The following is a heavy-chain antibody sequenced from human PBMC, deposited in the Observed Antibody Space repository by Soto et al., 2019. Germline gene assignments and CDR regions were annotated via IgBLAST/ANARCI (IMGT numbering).Heavy chain of an antibody. D-gene: IGHD5-18*01. CDR3: GRCRTDSYAMDV. CDR2: ISPYNGRT. CDR1: GYSFTSYG. J-gene: IGHJ6*02. Sequence: QVHLVQSGSDVEKPGASVKVSCKASGYSFTSYGIGWVRQVPGQGPEWMGWISPYNGRTNYAQSVKGRVVLTTDISSNTVYLELRSLRSDDSAIYYCGRCRTDSYAMDVCGQGTTVTVSS. V-gene: IGHV1-18*01.